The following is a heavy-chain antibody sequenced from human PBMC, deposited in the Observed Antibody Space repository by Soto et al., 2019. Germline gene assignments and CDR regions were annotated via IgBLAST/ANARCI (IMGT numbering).Heavy chain of an antibody. V-gene: IGHV3-23*01. CDR1: GFTFSSYA. J-gene: IGHJ4*02. Sequence: GSLRLSCAASGFTFSSYAMSLVRQAPGKGLEWVSAISGSGGSTYYADSVKGRFTISRDNSKNTLYLQMNSLRAEDTAVYYCAKGEATIFGVVTPYYFDYWGQGTLVTVSS. D-gene: IGHD3-3*01. CDR3: AKGEATIFGVVTPYYFDY. CDR2: ISGSGGST.